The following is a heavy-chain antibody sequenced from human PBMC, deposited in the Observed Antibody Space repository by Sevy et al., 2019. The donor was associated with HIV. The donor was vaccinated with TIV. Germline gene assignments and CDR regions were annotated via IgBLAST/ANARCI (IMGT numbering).Heavy chain of an antibody. J-gene: IGHJ5*02. CDR1: GYTFTGYY. CDR2: INPNSGGT. Sequence: ASVKVSCKASGYTFTGYYMHWVRQAPGQGLEWMGWINPNSGGTNYAQKFQGRVTMTRDTSISTAYMELSRPRSDDTAVYYCARDPPKIYCSSTSCYGHNWFDPWGQGTLVTVSS. CDR3: ARDPPKIYCSSTSCYGHNWFDP. V-gene: IGHV1-2*02. D-gene: IGHD2-2*01.